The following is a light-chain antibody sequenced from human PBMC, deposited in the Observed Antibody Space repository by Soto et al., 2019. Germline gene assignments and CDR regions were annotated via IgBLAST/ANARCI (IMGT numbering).Light chain of an antibody. CDR2: DVN. CDR3: CSYAGSHTPWV. J-gene: IGLJ3*02. V-gene: IGLV2-11*01. Sequence: QSALTQPRSVSGSPGQSVTISCTGTSSDVGGYNYVSWYQQHPGKAPKLIIYDVNKWSSGVPDRFSGSKSGNTASLTISGLQAEDEADYHCCSYAGSHTPWVFGGGTKVTVL. CDR1: SSDVGGYNY.